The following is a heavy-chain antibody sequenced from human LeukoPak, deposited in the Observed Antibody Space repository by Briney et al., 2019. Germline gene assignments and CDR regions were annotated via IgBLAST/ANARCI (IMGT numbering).Heavy chain of an antibody. J-gene: IGHJ6*02. CDR1: GGSISSSSNY. CDR2: IHYSGST. Sequence: PSETLSLTCTVSGGSISSSSNYWGWIRQPPGKGLEWIGNIHYSGSTYYNPSLKSRVTISVDTSKNQFSLKLSSVTAADTAVYYCARSDCFSTSCSYFYGRDVWGQGTTVTVSS. V-gene: IGHV4-39*01. CDR3: ARSDCFSTSCSYFYGRDV. D-gene: IGHD2-2*01.